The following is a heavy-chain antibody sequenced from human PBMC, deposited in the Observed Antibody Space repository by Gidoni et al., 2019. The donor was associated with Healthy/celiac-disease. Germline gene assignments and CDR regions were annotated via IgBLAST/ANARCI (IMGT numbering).Heavy chain of an antibody. Sequence: VQLVESRGGLVQSGRSLRLSCTASAFPFGASAMSWVRQAPGKGLEWVGFIRGKAYGGTTEYAASVKGRFTIARDDSKSIAYLQMNSLKTEDTAVYYCTRGYTVTLHRYYFDYWGQGTLVTVSS. V-gene: IGHV3-49*04. CDR2: IRGKAYGGTT. J-gene: IGHJ4*02. CDR3: TRGYTVTLHRYYFDY. CDR1: AFPFGASA. D-gene: IGHD4-17*01.